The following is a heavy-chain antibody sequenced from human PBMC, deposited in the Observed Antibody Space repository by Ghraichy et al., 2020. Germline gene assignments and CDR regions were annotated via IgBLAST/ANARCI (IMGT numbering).Heavy chain of an antibody. CDR2: VDRNSDKI. Sequence: GGSLRLSCAASGFNFGNFGMHWVRQAPGKGLEWVSSVDRNSDKIDYVASVKGRFTISRDNAKNSLYLQMNSLRPDDMALYYCEKDEAAGVVNWYFDLWGRGTLVTVSS. D-gene: IGHD6-13*01. J-gene: IGHJ2*01. CDR3: EKDEAAGVVNWYFDL. V-gene: IGHV3-9*03. CDR1: GFNFGNFG.